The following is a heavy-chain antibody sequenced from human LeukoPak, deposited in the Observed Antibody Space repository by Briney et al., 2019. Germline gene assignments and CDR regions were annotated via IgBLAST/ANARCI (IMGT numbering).Heavy chain of an antibody. CDR2: ISSSGSTK. Sequence: GGSLRVSCAASGFTFSSYEMNWVRQAPGKGLEWVSYISSSGSTKYYADSVKGRFTISRDNAKNSLYLQMNSLRAEDTAVYCCARKDYGGYAYYYYGLDVWGKGTTVTVSS. V-gene: IGHV3-48*03. CDR3: ARKDYGGYAYYYYGLDV. CDR1: GFTFSSYE. J-gene: IGHJ6*04. D-gene: IGHD5-12*01.